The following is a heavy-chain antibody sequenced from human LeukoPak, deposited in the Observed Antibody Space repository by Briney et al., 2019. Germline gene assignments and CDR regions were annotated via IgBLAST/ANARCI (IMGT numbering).Heavy chain of an antibody. Sequence: ASVKVSCKASGYTFTSYGISWVRQAPGQGLEWMGWISAYNGNTNYAQKLQGRVTMTTDTSTSTAYMELRSLRSDDTAAYYCARFVRQMTTFDYWGQGTLVTVSS. D-gene: IGHD6-6*01. V-gene: IGHV1-18*01. J-gene: IGHJ4*02. CDR2: ISAYNGNT. CDR3: ARFVRQMTTFDY. CDR1: GYTFTSYG.